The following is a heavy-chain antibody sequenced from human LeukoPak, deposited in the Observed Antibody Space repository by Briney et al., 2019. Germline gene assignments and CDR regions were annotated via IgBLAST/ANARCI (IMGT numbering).Heavy chain of an antibody. D-gene: IGHD1-14*01. CDR2: INFNGRTT. CDR3: AKHPESGNFDY. Sequence: PGGSLRLSCAASGFTFSNYVLSWVRQPPGKGLEGVSIINFNGRTTYYADSVKGRFTISRDNSKSTLYLQLNSPRAEDTAVYYCAKHPESGNFDYWGQGTLVTVSS. V-gene: IGHV3-23*01. CDR1: GFTFSNYV. J-gene: IGHJ4*02.